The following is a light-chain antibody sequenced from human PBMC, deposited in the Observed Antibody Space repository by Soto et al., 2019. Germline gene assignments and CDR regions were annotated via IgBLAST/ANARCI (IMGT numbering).Light chain of an antibody. CDR3: SSYPSSSPVV. Sequence: QSVLTQPASVSGSPGQSITISCTGTSSDVGGYNYVSWYQQHPGKAPKLMIYDVSNRPSGVANHFSGSKSGNTASLTISGLQAEDEADYDCSSYPSSSPVVFGRGTKLTVL. CDR1: SSDVGGYNY. J-gene: IGLJ2*01. CDR2: DVS. V-gene: IGLV2-14*01.